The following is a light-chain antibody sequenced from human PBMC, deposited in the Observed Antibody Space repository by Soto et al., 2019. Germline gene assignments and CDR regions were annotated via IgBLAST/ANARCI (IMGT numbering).Light chain of an antibody. CDR1: QGISSW. V-gene: IGKV1-12*01. CDR3: QQAGSFPPT. J-gene: IGKJ1*01. CDR2: TSS. Sequence: DIQMTQSPSSVSASVGDRVTITCRASQGISSWLAWYQQKPGKAPELLIYTSSSLQSGVPSRFTGSGSGPDFTLTISGLQPEDSATYLRQQAGSFPPTFGQGAKVEIK.